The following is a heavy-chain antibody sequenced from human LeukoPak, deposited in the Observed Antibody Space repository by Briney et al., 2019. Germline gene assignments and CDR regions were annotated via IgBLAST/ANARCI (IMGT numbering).Heavy chain of an antibody. D-gene: IGHD6-6*01. CDR2: IIPIFGTA. V-gene: IGHV1-69*05. Sequence: SVKVSCKASGGTFSSYAISWVRQAPGQGLEWMGGIIPIFGTANYAQKFQGRVTMTRDTSTSTVYMEPSSLRSEDTAVYYCARTAGRTFDYWGQGTLVTVSS. CDR1: GGTFSSYA. J-gene: IGHJ4*02. CDR3: ARTAGRTFDY.